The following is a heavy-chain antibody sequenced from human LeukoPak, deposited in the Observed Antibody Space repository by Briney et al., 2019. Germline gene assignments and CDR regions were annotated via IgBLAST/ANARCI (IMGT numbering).Heavy chain of an antibody. CDR3: ARRGGLRGDN. V-gene: IGHV4-39*01. D-gene: IGHD2-15*01. J-gene: IGHJ4*02. CDR1: GGSISSSSYY. Sequence: KPSETLSLTCTVSGGSISSSSYYWAWIRQSPGKGLEWIADIYCGGSSYYNPSLKRRVTISVDTSKNQFSLKVYSVTAADTAVYYCARRGGLRGDNWGQGTLVTVSS. CDR2: IYCGGSS.